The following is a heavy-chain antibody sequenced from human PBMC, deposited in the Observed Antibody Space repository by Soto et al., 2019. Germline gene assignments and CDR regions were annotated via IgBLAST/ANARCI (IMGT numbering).Heavy chain of an antibody. Sequence: QLQLQESGPGLVKPSETLSLTCTVSGGSISSSSYYWGWIRQPPGKGLEWIGSIYYSGSTYYNPSLKSRVTISVDTSKNQFSLKLSSVTAADTAVYYCARHLGQVRGVIMFWFDPWGQGTLVTVSS. CDR2: IYYSGST. CDR3: ARHLGQVRGVIMFWFDP. CDR1: GGSISSSSYY. V-gene: IGHV4-39*01. D-gene: IGHD3-10*01. J-gene: IGHJ5*02.